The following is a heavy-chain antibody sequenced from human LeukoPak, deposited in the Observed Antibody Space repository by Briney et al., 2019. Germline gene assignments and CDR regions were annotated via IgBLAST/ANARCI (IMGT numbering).Heavy chain of an antibody. Sequence: GGSLRLSCATSGFTFSAYEMNWVRQAPGKGLEWFSYISHSGVSIHYADSVRGRFSISRDNAKDALLLQMNTLRAEDTAVYYCVRGRHSDNNYGGDYWGQGTLVTVSS. D-gene: IGHD5-12*01. CDR1: GFTFSAYE. CDR3: VRGRHSDNNYGGDY. J-gene: IGHJ4*02. CDR2: ISHSGVSI. V-gene: IGHV3-48*03.